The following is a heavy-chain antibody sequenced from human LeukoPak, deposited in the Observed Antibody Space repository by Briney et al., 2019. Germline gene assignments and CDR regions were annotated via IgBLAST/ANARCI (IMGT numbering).Heavy chain of an antibody. CDR1: GGSISSYY. Sequence: SETLSLTCTVSGGSISSYYWSWIRQPPGKGLEWIGYIHYSGSTNYNPSLKSRVTISVDTSKNQFSLKLSSVTAADTAVYYCARGVGALFQHWGQGTLVTVSS. J-gene: IGHJ1*01. V-gene: IGHV4-59*08. D-gene: IGHD1-26*01. CDR2: IHYSGST. CDR3: ARGVGALFQH.